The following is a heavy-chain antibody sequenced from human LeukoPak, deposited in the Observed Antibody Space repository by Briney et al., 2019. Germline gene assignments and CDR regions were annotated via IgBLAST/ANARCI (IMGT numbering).Heavy chain of an antibody. Sequence: ASVKVSCKASGYTFTSYCMHWVRQAPGQGLEWMGIINPSGGSTSYAQKFQGRVTMTRDTSTSTVYMELSSLRSEDTAVYYCAREGVGATTGDYWGQGTLVTVSS. J-gene: IGHJ4*02. CDR2: INPSGGST. CDR1: GYTFTSYC. D-gene: IGHD1-26*01. CDR3: AREGVGATTGDY. V-gene: IGHV1-46*01.